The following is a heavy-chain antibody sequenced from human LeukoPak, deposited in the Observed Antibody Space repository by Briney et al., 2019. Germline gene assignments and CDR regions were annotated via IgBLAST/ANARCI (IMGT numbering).Heavy chain of an antibody. D-gene: IGHD3-16*01. CDR2: IYYSGST. CDR1: GGSISSGSYY. CDR3: ARVNWGMAFDY. Sequence: PSETLSLTCTVSGGSISSGSYYWSWIRQPPGKGLEWIGYIYYSGSTNYNPSLKSRVTISIDTSKNQFSLKLSSVTAADTAVYYCARVNWGMAFDYWGQGTLVTVSS. J-gene: IGHJ4*02. V-gene: IGHV4-61*01.